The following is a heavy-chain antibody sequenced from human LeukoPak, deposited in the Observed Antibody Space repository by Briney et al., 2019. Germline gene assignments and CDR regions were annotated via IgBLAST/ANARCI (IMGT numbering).Heavy chain of an antibody. CDR1: GYTFTSYD. CDR2: MNPNSGNT. CDR3: ARGLIGVVNHYYGMDV. J-gene: IGHJ6*02. Sequence: ASVKVSCKASGYTFTSYDINWVRQATGQGVEWMGWMNPNSGNTGYAQKFQGRVTMTRNTSISTAYMELSSLRSEDTAVYYCARGLIGVVNHYYGMDVWGQGTTVTVSS. D-gene: IGHD3-3*01. V-gene: IGHV1-8*01.